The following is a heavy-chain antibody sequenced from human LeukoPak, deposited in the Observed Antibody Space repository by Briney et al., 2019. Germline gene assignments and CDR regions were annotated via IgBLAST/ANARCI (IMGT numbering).Heavy chain of an antibody. J-gene: IGHJ1*01. CDR2: ITPNADRT. Sequence: GGSLRLSCAASGFTFGSYGMSWVRQAPGKGLEWVSFITPNADRTSYADSVEGRFTIPRDNPRNTLYMQMNSLRDEDTAVYYCAIMRGYYDGSGYWVQWGQGTLVTVSS. V-gene: IGHV3-23*01. CDR3: AIMRGYYDGSGYWVQ. D-gene: IGHD3-22*01. CDR1: GFTFGSYG.